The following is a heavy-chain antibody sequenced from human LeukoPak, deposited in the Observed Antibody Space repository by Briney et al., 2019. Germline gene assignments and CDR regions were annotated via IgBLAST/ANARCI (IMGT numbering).Heavy chain of an antibody. CDR2: ISYDGSNK. D-gene: IGHD3-10*01. Sequence: GGSLRLPCAASGFTFSSYAMHWVRQAPGKGLEWVAVISYDGSNKYYADSVKGRFTISRDNSKNTLYLQMNSLRAEDTAVYYCARHHYGSGSDDAFDIWGQGTMVTVSS. CDR3: ARHHYGSGSDDAFDI. V-gene: IGHV3-30*04. CDR1: GFTFSSYA. J-gene: IGHJ3*02.